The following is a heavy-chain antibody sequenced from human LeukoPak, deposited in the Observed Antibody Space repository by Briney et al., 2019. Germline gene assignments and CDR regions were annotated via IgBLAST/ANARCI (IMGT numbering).Heavy chain of an antibody. CDR2: INGGGGST. Sequence: PGGSLRLSCAASGFTFSSYAMSWVRQAPGKGLDWVSSINGGGGSTYYADSVKGRFTTSRDNSKNTLYLQMNSLRAEDTAVYYCAKIAYYYDSSGYYFFDYWGQGTLVTVSS. CDR3: AKIAYYYDSSGYYFFDY. D-gene: IGHD3-22*01. V-gene: IGHV3-23*01. CDR1: GFTFSSYA. J-gene: IGHJ4*02.